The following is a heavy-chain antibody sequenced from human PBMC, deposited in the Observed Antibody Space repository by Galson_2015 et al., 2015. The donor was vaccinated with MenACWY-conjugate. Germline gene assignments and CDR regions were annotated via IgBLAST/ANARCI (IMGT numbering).Heavy chain of an antibody. CDR1: GFTFSTYW. Sequence: SLRLSCAPSGFTFSTYWMHWVRQAPGKGLEWVSRIDPDGSTTDYAEFMKGRFTISRDNAKNTLFLQIHSLRVEDTAVYYCATAGSYRFDYWGQGALVTVSS. CDR2: IDPDGSTT. J-gene: IGHJ4*02. D-gene: IGHD1-26*01. CDR3: ATAGSYRFDY. V-gene: IGHV3-74*01.